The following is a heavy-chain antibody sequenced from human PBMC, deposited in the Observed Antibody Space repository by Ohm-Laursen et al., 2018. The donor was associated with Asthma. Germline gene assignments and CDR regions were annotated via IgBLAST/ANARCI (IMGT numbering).Heavy chain of an antibody. D-gene: IGHD2-15*01. V-gene: IGHV1-18*04. CDR3: ARVNLVVVDGSGWFDP. Sequence: SVKVSCKASGYTFTSYGISWVRQAPGQGLEWMGWISAYNGNTNYAQKLQGRVTMTTDTSTSTAYMELRSLRSDDTAVYYCARVNLVVVDGSGWFDPWGQGTLVTVSS. J-gene: IGHJ5*02. CDR2: ISAYNGNT. CDR1: GYTFTSYG.